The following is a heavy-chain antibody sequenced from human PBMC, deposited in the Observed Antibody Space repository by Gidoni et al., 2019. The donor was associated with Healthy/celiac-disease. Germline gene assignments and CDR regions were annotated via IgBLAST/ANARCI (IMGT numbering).Heavy chain of an antibody. D-gene: IGHD5-12*01. CDR3: ARGFSSRDRQGANIDY. Sequence: VQLQQWGAGLSKPSETLSLTCAVYVGSFSGYYWSWLRQPPGKGLEWIGEINHSGSTNYNPSLKSRVTISVDTSKNQFSLKLSSVAAADTAVYYCARGFSSRDRQGANIDYWGQGTLVTVSS. CDR1: VGSFSGYY. V-gene: IGHV4-34*01. CDR2: INHSGST. J-gene: IGHJ4*02.